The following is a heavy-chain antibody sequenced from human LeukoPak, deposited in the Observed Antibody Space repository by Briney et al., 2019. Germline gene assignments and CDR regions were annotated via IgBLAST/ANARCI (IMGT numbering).Heavy chain of an antibody. D-gene: IGHD3-22*01. CDR3: ARRYYDNFDY. Sequence: GGSLRLSCAASGFTFSDYYMGWIRQAPGKGLEWISYITSNGNSVYYAASVKGRFTISRDNAKNSLYLQMNSLRAEDTAVYYCARRYYDNFDYWGQGTLVTVSS. J-gene: IGHJ4*02. CDR1: GFTFSDYY. V-gene: IGHV3-11*04. CDR2: ITSNGNSV.